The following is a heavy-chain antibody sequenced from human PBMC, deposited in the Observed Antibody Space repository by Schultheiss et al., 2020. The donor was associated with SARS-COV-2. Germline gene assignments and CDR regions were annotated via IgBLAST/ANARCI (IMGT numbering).Heavy chain of an antibody. D-gene: IGHD4-17*01. V-gene: IGHV3-74*01. CDR2: INSGGSAT. CDR3: AKGDGDYDV. Sequence: GESLKISCAASGFAFSSYGMHWVRQTPGKGLVWVSRINSGGSATTYADSVKGRFTISRDNSKNTLYLQMNSLRAEDTAVYYCAKGDGDYDVWGQGTLVTVSS. J-gene: IGHJ4*02. CDR1: GFAFSSYG.